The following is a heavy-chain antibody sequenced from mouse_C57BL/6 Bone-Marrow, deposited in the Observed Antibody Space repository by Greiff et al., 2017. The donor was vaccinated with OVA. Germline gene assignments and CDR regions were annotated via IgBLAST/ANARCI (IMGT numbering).Heavy chain of an antibody. J-gene: IGHJ4*01. CDR1: GFPFSSYA. CDR2: ISDGGSYT. D-gene: IGHD2-12*01. Sequence: EVQGVESGGGLVKPGGSLKLSCAASGFPFSSYAMSWVGQTPEKRLEGLATISDGGSYTYYPDNVKGRFTISRDNAKNNLYLQMSHLKSEDTAMYYCARDRGTIRYYAMDYWGQGTSVTVSS. V-gene: IGHV5-4*01. CDR3: ARDRGTIRYYAMDY.